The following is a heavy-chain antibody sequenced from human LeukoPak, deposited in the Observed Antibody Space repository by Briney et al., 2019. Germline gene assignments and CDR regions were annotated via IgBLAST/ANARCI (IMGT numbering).Heavy chain of an antibody. CDR2: IYYSGST. J-gene: IGHJ4*02. V-gene: IGHV4-61*01. D-gene: IGHD3-9*01. CDR1: GGSVSSGSYY. Sequence: SETLSLTCTVSGGSVSSGSYYWSWNRQPPGKGLEWIGYIYYSGSTNYNPSLKSRVTISVDTSKNQFSLKLSSVTAADTAVYYCAREALRYFDWSFDYWGQGTLVTVSS. CDR3: AREALRYFDWSFDY.